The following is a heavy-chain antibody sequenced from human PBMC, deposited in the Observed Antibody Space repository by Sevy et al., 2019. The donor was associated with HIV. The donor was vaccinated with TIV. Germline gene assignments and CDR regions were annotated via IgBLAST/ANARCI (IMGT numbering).Heavy chain of an antibody. CDR2: ISYDGSNK. CDR3: ARDRCRRGYFDY. V-gene: IGHV3-30-3*01. CDR1: GFTFSSYA. Sequence: GGSLRLSCAASGFTFSSYAMHWVRQAPGKGLEWVAVISYDGSNKYYADSVKGRFTISRDNSKNTLYLQMNSLRAEDTAVYYCARDRCRRGYFDYWGQGTLVTVSS. D-gene: IGHD2-8*01. J-gene: IGHJ4*02.